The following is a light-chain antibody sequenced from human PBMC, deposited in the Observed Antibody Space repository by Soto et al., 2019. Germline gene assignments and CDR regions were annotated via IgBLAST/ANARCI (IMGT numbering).Light chain of an antibody. CDR2: AAS. CDR1: QSLSSGY. Sequence: EIVLTQSPGTLSLSPGERATLSCRASQSLSSGYLAWDQQKPGQAPTILIYAASSRATGIPDRFSGSGSGTDFSLTISRLEPEDFAVYYCHQYDTSPRTFGQGTKVEI. J-gene: IGKJ1*01. CDR3: HQYDTSPRT. V-gene: IGKV3-20*01.